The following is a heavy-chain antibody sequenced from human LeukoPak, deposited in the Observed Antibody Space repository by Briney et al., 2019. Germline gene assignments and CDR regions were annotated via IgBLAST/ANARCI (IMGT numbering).Heavy chain of an antibody. CDR2: ISWDGGST. CDR3: ARNRGYSGYDWPRDFDY. Sequence: PGGSLRLSCAASGFTLDDYGMHWVRQTPGKGLEWVSLISWDGGSTYYADSVKGRFTISRDNSKNSLYLQMNSLRAEDTAVYYCARNRGYSGYDWPRDFDYWGQGTLVTVSS. CDR1: GFTLDDYG. D-gene: IGHD5-12*01. J-gene: IGHJ4*02. V-gene: IGHV3-43D*03.